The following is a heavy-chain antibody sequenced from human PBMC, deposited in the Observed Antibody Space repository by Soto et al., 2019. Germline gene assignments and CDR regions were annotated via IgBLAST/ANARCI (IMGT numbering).Heavy chain of an antibody. CDR3: ARVWGGAFDI. CDR2: IYYSGST. D-gene: IGHD3-10*01. V-gene: IGHV4-59*01. J-gene: IGHJ3*02. Sequence: IRQPPGKGLEWIGYIYYSGSTNYNPSLKSRVTISVDTSKNQFSLKLSSVTAADTAVYYCARVWGGAFDIWGQGKMVTVSS.